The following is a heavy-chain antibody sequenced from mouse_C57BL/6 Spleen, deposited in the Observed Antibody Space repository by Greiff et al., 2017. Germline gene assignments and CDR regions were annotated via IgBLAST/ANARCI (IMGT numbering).Heavy chain of an antibody. V-gene: IGHV1-50*01. CDR1: GYTFTSYW. CDR2: IDPSDSYT. Sequence: QVQLKQPGAELVKPGASVKLSCKASGYTFTSYWMQWVKQRPGQGLEWIGEIDPSDSYTNYNQKFKGKATLTVDTSSSTAYMQLSSLTSEDSAVYYCARSAYYSNYYYAMDYWGQGTSVTVSS. D-gene: IGHD2-5*01. J-gene: IGHJ4*01. CDR3: ARSAYYSNYYYAMDY.